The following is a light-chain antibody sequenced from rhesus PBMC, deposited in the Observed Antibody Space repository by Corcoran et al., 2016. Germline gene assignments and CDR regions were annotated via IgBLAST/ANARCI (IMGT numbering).Light chain of an antibody. CDR2: GAS. CDR1: QSLNSY. J-gene: IGKJ1*01. CDR3: QQYNNWDRT. Sequence: EIVMTQSPATPSLSPGERATLSCRASQSLNSYVAWYQQRPEQAPRLPIYGASSRATGIPDRVSGGGSGTDFTLIISSLEPEDVGVYYCQQYNNWDRTFGQWTKVEIK. V-gene: IGKV3S9*01.